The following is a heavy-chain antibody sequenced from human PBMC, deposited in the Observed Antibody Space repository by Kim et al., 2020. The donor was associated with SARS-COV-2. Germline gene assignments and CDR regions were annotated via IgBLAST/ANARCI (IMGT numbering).Heavy chain of an antibody. CDR3: ARDPGRFIGFDY. CDR1: GGSISSSSYY. Sequence: SETLSLTCTVSGGSISSSSYYWGWIRQPPGKGLEWIGSIYYSGSTYYNPSLKSRVTISVDTSKNQFSLKLSSVTAADTAVYYCARDPGRFIGFDYWGQGT. J-gene: IGHJ4*02. CDR2: IYYSGST. V-gene: IGHV4-39*07. D-gene: IGHD3-16*01.